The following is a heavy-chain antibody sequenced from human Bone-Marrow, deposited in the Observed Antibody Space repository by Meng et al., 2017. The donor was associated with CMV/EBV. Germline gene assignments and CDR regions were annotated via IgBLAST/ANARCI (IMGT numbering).Heavy chain of an antibody. Sequence: ASVNVSCQACGYSFTNYDINWVRQAPGQGLEWMGWMNPNIGNTGYAQKFQGRVTMTRDTSISTAYMELSSLRSEDTAVYYCARMGSLDNSNVNWYDPWGQGTLVTVSS. CDR1: GYSFTNYD. V-gene: IGHV1-8*01. D-gene: IGHD2/OR15-2a*01. CDR2: MNPNIGNT. CDR3: ARMGSLDNSNVNWYDP. J-gene: IGHJ5*02.